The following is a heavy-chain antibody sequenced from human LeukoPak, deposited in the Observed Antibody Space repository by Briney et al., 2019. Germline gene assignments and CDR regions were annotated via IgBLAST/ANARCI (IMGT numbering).Heavy chain of an antibody. V-gene: IGHV3-30-3*01. Sequence: GRSLRLSCAASGFTFSSYAMHWVRQAPGKGLEWVAVISYDGSNKYYADSVKGRFTISRDNSKNTLNLQMNSLRAEDTAVYYCARVPEVDSGRPGSRYFQHWGQGTLVTVSS. CDR1: GFTFSSYA. J-gene: IGHJ1*01. CDR2: ISYDGSNK. CDR3: ARVPEVDSGRPGSRYFQH. D-gene: IGHD2-15*01.